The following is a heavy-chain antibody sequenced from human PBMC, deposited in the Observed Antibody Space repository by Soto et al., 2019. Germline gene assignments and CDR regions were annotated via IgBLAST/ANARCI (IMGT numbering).Heavy chain of an antibody. J-gene: IGHJ6*03. Sequence: EVQLVESGGGLVKPGGSLRLSCAASGFTFSSYSMNWVRQAPGKGLEWVSSISSSSSYIYYADSVKGRFTISRDNAKNSRYLQMNSLRAEDTAVYYCARKSGYDYYYYYYMDVWGKGTTVTVSS. CDR1: GFTFSSYS. CDR3: ARKSGYDYYYYYYMDV. D-gene: IGHD5-12*01. CDR2: ISSSSSYI. V-gene: IGHV3-21*01.